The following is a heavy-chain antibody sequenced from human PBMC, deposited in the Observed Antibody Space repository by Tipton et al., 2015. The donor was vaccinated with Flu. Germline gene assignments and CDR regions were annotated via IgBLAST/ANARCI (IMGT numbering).Heavy chain of an antibody. Sequence: TLSLTCAVSGYSITDGYYCAWIRQPPGKGLEWIGTIFHSGITGYNPSLKSRVTISIDRSKNQFSLNLKSVTAGDMAVYYCARRDYSNYVSDPKSWFDPWGQGTLVAVSS. D-gene: IGHD4-11*01. J-gene: IGHJ5*02. CDR2: IFHSGIT. CDR3: ARRDYSNYVSDPKSWFDP. CDR1: GYSITDGYY. V-gene: IGHV4-38-2*01.